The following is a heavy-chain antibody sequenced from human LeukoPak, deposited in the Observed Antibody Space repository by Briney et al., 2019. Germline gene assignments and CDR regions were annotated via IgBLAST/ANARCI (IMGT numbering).Heavy chain of an antibody. D-gene: IGHD3-10*01. V-gene: IGHV1-46*01. Sequence: GASVKVSCKASGYTFTNSYIHWVRQAPGQGLEWMGIINPSGGSTSYPQKFQGRVTVTRDTSMSTVYMELSSLRSEDTAVYYCARDPYGSGSYYSHFDYWGQGTLVTVSS. J-gene: IGHJ4*02. CDR2: INPSGGST. CDR3: ARDPYGSGSYYSHFDY. CDR1: GYTFTNSY.